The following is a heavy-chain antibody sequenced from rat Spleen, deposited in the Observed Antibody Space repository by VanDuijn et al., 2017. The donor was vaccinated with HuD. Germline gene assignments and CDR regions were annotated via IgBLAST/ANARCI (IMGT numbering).Heavy chain of an antibody. D-gene: IGHD1-11*01. CDR2: ISYDGSTT. CDR3: ARDYGGYSDWFAY. Sequence: EVQLVESGGSLVQPGRSLKLSCAASGFTFSDYYMAWVRQAPTKGLEWVATISYDGSTTYYRDPVKCRFTISRDNAKSPLYLQMDSLRSEDTATYYCARDYGGYSDWFAYWGQGTLVTVSS. J-gene: IGHJ3*01. CDR1: GFTFSDYY. V-gene: IGHV5-7*01.